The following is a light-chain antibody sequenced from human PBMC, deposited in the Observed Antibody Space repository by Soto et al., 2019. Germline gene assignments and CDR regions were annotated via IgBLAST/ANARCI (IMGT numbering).Light chain of an antibody. J-gene: IGKJ3*01. CDR3: QQLFMHPPT. CDR1: RSLTRW. Sequence: DIQMSQSPSTLSASVGDRVTITCRASRSLTRWLAWYQQKPGKAPKLLIYGASTLQSGVPSRFGGSGSGTDFTLTVSSLQPEDFATYYCQQLFMHPPTFGPGTKVDIK. V-gene: IGKV1-5*01. CDR2: GAS.